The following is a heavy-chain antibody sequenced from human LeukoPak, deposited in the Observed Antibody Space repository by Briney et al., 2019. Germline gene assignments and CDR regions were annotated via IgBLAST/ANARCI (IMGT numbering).Heavy chain of an antibody. Sequence: TGGSLRLSCAASGFTFSDYYMSWIRQAPGKGLVWVSRINSDGSTTSYADSVKGRFTISRDNAKNTLYLQMNSLRAEDTAVYYCAAYDSSGYSGKYFQHWGQGTLVTVSS. J-gene: IGHJ1*01. CDR3: AAYDSSGYSGKYFQH. V-gene: IGHV3-74*01. CDR1: GFTFSDYY. D-gene: IGHD3-22*01. CDR2: INSDGSTT.